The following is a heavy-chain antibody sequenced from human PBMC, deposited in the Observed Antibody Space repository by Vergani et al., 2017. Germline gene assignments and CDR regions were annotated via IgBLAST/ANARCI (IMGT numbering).Heavy chain of an antibody. V-gene: IGHV3-7*04. Sequence: EVQLVESGGGLVQPGGSLRLSCAASGFTFSSYWMSWVRQAPGKGLEWVANIKQDGSEKYYVDSVKGRFTISRDNAKNSLYLQMNSLRAEDTAVYYCAKEGGGYCSGGTCYPEYWGQGTLVIVSS. CDR2: IKQDGSEK. J-gene: IGHJ4*02. D-gene: IGHD2-15*01. CDR1: GFTFSSYW. CDR3: AKEGGGYCSGGTCYPEY.